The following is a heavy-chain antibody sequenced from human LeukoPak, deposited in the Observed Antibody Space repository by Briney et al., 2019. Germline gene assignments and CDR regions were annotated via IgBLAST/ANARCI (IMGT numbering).Heavy chain of an antibody. J-gene: IGHJ4*02. CDR3: AREIHIDY. V-gene: IGHV3-23*01. CDR1: GFTFSSYA. CDR2: IGAGGTFT. Sequence: PGGSLRLSCTASGFTFSSYAMNWVRQAPGKGLEWVSGIGAGGTFTYYADSVKGRFTIFRDNSRNTLYLQMNSLRADDTAVYYCAREIHIDYWGQGTLVTVSS.